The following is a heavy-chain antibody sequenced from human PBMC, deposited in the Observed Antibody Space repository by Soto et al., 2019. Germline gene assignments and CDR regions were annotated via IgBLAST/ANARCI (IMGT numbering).Heavy chain of an antibody. D-gene: IGHD3-3*01. Sequence: ASVKLSCTDSGYTFTSYDINWVRQATRQGLEWMGWMNPNSGNTGYAQKFQGRVTMTRNTSISTAYMELSSLRSEDTAVYYCARDGFHYDFWSGYWFGRGNFDYWGQGTLVTVSS. CDR1: GYTFTSYD. J-gene: IGHJ4*02. V-gene: IGHV1-8*01. CDR3: ARDGFHYDFWSGYWFGRGNFDY. CDR2: MNPNSGNT.